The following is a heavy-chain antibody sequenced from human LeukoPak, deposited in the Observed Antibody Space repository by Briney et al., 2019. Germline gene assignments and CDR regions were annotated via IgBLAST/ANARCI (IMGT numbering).Heavy chain of an antibody. Sequence: GGSLRLSCADSEFTFCSYTVNWVRQAPGKGLEWVSGISSLGVSTYYADSVRGRFTISRDNSENTVYLQMDSLGTEDTAVYYCTRMPSTEVYYFYYMDVWGKGTTVTVSS. D-gene: IGHD2-2*01. CDR2: ISSLGVST. CDR1: EFTFCSYT. V-gene: IGHV3-23*01. J-gene: IGHJ6*03. CDR3: TRMPSTEVYYFYYMDV.